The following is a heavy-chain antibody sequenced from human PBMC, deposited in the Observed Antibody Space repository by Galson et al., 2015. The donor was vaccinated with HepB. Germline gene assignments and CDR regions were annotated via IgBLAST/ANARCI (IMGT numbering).Heavy chain of an antibody. V-gene: IGHV1-46*01. Sequence: GYTFTSYYMHWVRQAPGQGLEWMGIINPSGGSTSYAQKFQGRVTMTRDTSTSTVHMELSSLRSEDTAVYYCARAPGSGYYSSNWFDPWGQGTLVTVSS. J-gene: IGHJ5*02. CDR2: INPSGGST. CDR3: ARAPGSGYYSSNWFDP. CDR1: GYTFTSYY. D-gene: IGHD3-3*01.